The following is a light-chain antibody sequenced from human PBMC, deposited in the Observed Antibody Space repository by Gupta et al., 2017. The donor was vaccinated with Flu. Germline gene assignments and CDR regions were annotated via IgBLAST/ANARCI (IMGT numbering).Light chain of an antibody. J-gene: IGKJ3*01. CDR2: DAS. V-gene: IGKV3-11*01. CDR1: QSVSSY. Sequence: PATLSLSPGERATLSCRASQSVSSYLAWYQQKPGQAPRLLIYDASNRATGIPARFSGSGSGTDFSLTISSLEPEDLAVYYCQQRSNWPLTFGPGTKVDIK. CDR3: QQRSNWPLT.